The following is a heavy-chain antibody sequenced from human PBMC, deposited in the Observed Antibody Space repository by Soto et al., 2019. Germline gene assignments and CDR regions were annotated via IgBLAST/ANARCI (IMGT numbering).Heavy chain of an antibody. CDR2: IYYSGST. J-gene: IGHJ5*02. CDR1: GGSISSSSYY. Sequence: QLQLQESGPGLVKPSETLSLTCTVSGGSISSSSYYWGWIRQPPGKGLEWIGSIYYSGSTYYNPSRERAVSQSVGTFEKPFSLRLCSVSTPRTAVYYCASVHGDSLPGWFAPGGRGTLVT. D-gene: IGHD4-17*01. CDR3: ASVHGDSLPGWFAP. V-gene: IGHV4-39*01.